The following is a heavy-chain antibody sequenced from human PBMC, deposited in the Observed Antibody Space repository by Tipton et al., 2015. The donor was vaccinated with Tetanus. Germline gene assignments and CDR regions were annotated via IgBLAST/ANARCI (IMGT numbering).Heavy chain of an antibody. D-gene: IGHD1-1*01. V-gene: IGHV3-74*03. CDR2: IKSDGSKP. CDR1: GFSFRSYW. CDR3: ARDRFGDNFVILSNWFGL. J-gene: IGHJ5*02. Sequence: SLRLSCAASGFSFRSYWMHWVRQSPGKGLVWVSRIKSDGSKPTYADSVKGRFTISRDNAKNTLYLQMNSLRAEDTAVYYCARDRFGDNFVILSNWFGLCGQGTLVTFSS.